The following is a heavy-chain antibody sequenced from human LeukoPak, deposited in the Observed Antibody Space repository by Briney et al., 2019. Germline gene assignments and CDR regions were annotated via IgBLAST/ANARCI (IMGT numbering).Heavy chain of an antibody. CDR2: IYTSGTT. CDR1: GGSISNYY. J-gene: IGHJ3*02. Sequence: SETLSLTCTVSGGSISNYYWSWIRQPAGKGVEWIGRIYTSGTTHYNPSLKSRVTISVDTSKNQFSLKLSSVTAADTAVYYCARTLYYYDSSGYAFDIWGQGTMVTVSS. CDR3: ARTLYYYDSSGYAFDI. V-gene: IGHV4-4*07. D-gene: IGHD3-22*01.